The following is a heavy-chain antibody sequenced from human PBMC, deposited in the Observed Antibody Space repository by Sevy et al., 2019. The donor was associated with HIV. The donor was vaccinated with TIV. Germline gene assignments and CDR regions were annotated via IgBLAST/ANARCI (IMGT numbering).Heavy chain of an antibody. D-gene: IGHD3-22*01. J-gene: IGHJ4*02. Sequence: GGSLRLSCAASGFTFSSYAMSWVRQAPGKGLEWVSDISGSGGSTYYADSVKGRFTISRDNSKNTLYLQMNSLRAEDTAVYYCAKGPLDGDSSGYPSDYWGQGTLVTVSS. CDR2: ISGSGGST. V-gene: IGHV3-23*01. CDR3: AKGPLDGDSSGYPSDY. CDR1: GFTFSSYA.